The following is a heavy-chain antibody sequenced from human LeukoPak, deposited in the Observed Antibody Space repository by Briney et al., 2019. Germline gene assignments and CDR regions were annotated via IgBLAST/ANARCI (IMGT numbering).Heavy chain of an antibody. J-gene: IGHJ4*02. V-gene: IGHV1-46*01. CDR3: ARDGGSYGYYVGDY. CDR1: GGAFSSYA. CDR2: INPSGDTT. D-gene: IGHD5-18*01. Sequence: ASVKVSCKASGGAFSSYAISWVRQAPGQGLEWMAIINPSGDTTSHAQKFQGRVTMTRDTSASTVYMELSSLRSEDTAVYYCARDGGSYGYYVGDYWGQGTLVTVSS.